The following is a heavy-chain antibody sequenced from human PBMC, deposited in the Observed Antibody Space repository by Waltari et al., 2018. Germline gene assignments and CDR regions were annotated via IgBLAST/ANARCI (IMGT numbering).Heavy chain of an antibody. CDR1: GGNLSSHA. CDR3: ATPVDQQPTHYGMDV. Sequence: QVQLVQSGAEVKKPGSSVKVSCKAYGGNLSSHAISWARQAPGQGLEWMGRIIPIFDTSNYAQKFQGRVTITADTSTSTAYMELSSLRSEDTAVYYCATPVDQQPTHYGMDVWGQGTTVTVSS. J-gene: IGHJ6*02. V-gene: IGHV1-69*08. D-gene: IGHD6-13*01. CDR2: IIPIFDTS.